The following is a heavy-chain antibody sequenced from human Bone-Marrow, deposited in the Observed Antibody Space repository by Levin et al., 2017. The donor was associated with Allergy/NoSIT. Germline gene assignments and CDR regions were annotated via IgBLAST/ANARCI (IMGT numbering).Heavy chain of an antibody. D-gene: IGHD5-12*01. V-gene: IGHV3-33*01. CDR1: GFTFTSYG. Sequence: GGSLRLSCAASGFTFTSYGMHWVRQAPGKGLEWVAVIWYSGSRQYYGESVKGRFTISRDSSKNTLFLQMNNLTVEDTAVYFCARDIGYEATFYGLDVWGQGTTVTV. CDR3: ARDIGYEATFYGLDV. J-gene: IGHJ6*02. CDR2: IWYSGSRQ.